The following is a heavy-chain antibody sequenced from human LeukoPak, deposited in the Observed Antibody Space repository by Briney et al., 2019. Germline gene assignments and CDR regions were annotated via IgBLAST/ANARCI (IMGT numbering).Heavy chain of an antibody. Sequence: GRSLRLSCAASGFTFSSYAMHWVRQAPGKGLEWVAVISYDGSNKYYADSVKGRFTIPRDNSKNTLYLQMNSLRAEDTAVYYCARSGGYSSSWYFAHLRDYYYYYYMDVWGKGTTVTVSS. CDR1: GFTFSSYA. CDR2: ISYDGSNK. CDR3: ARSGGYSSSWYFAHLRDYYYYYYMDV. D-gene: IGHD6-13*01. J-gene: IGHJ6*03. V-gene: IGHV3-30*01.